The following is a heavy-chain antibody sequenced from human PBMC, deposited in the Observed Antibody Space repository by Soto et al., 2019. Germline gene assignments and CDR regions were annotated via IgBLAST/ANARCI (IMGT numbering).Heavy chain of an antibody. CDR3: ARATMIGLLSS. CDR1: GFAVSSNF. J-gene: IGHJ5*02. D-gene: IGHD3-22*01. CDR2: IYSGGNT. V-gene: IGHV3-66*01. Sequence: EVQLVESGGGLVQPGGSLRLSCAASGFAVSSNFMSWVRQAPGKGLEWVSAIYSGGNTYYADSVKVRFTISRDNSENTLYHQMNSLRAEDTAVYYCARATMIGLLSSWGLGTLVTVSS.